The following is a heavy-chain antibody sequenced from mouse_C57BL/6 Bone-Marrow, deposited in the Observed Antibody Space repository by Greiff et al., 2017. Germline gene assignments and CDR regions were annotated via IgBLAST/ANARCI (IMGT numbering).Heavy chain of an antibody. Sequence: EVHLVESGGGLVQPGGSMKLSCVASGFTFSNYWMNWVRQSPEKGLEWVAQIRLKSDNYATHYAESVKGRFTISRDDSKSSVYLQMNNLRAEDTGIYYCTDYYYGSSLFAYGGQGTLVTVSA. CDR2: IRLKSDNYAT. CDR3: TDYYYGSSLFAY. J-gene: IGHJ3*01. CDR1: GFTFSNYW. D-gene: IGHD1-1*01. V-gene: IGHV6-3*01.